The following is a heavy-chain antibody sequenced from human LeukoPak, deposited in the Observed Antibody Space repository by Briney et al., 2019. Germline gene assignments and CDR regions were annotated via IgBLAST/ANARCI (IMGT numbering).Heavy chain of an antibody. Sequence: GRSLRLSCAASGFIFSSNAMHWVRQAPGKGLEWVAVISYDGSNKYYADSVKGRFTISRDNSKNTLYLQMNSLRAEDTAVYYCAIDADYYDSSGYSGYFDYWGQGTLVTVSS. CDR2: ISYDGSNK. J-gene: IGHJ4*02. D-gene: IGHD3-22*01. V-gene: IGHV3-30-3*01. CDR3: AIDADYYDSSGYSGYFDY. CDR1: GFIFSSNA.